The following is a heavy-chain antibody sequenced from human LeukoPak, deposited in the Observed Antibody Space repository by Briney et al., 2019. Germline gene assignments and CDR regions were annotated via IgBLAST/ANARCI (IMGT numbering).Heavy chain of an antibody. Sequence: ASVKVSCKASGYTFTSYGISWVRQAPGQGLEWMGWISAYNGNTNYAQKLQGRVTMTTGTSTSTAYMELWSLRSDDTAVYYCAREATPLVGAVDYWGQGTLVTVSS. CDR2: ISAYNGNT. J-gene: IGHJ4*02. CDR3: AREATPLVGAVDY. CDR1: GYTFTSYG. V-gene: IGHV1-18*01. D-gene: IGHD1-26*01.